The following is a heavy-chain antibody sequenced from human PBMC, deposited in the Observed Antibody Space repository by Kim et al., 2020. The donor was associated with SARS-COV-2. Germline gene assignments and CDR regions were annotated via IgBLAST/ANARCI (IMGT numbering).Heavy chain of an antibody. J-gene: IGHJ3*02. CDR2: INNEGSAT. D-gene: IGHD2-8*01. V-gene: IGHV3-74*01. CDR3: AKMDTGAFVI. CDR1: GFILRNNC. Sequence: GGSLRLSCEASGFILRNNCMNWIRQAPGKGLEWVSCINNEGSATNEADAVRSRSTITRDNAKKTLYLIMNLLTAEDTAVYFSAKMDTGAFVISGEGTMIT.